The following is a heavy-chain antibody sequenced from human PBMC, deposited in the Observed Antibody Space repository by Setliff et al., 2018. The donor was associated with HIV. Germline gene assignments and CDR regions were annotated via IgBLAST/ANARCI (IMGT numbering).Heavy chain of an antibody. J-gene: IGHJ6*03. CDR1: GGSISSHY. CDR2: IDYSGST. V-gene: IGHV4-59*11. Sequence: SETLSLTCTVSGGSISSHYWSWIRQPPGKGLEWIGYIDYSGSTNYNASLKSRLTMSIDTSKSQFSLKLSSVTAADTAMYFCARDATSEGYMDVWGKGTTVTVSS. CDR3: ARDATSEGYMDV.